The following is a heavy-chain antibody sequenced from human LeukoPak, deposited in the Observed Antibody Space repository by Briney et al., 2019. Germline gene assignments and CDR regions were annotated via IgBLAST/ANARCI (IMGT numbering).Heavy chain of an antibody. CDR2: IYSSGST. CDR1: GGSISNYY. D-gene: IGHD3-10*01. CDR3: AREHMVRGVINR. J-gene: IGHJ4*02. V-gene: IGHV4-4*07. Sequence: SETLSLTCTVSGGSISNYYWSWIRQPAGKRLEWLGRIYSSGSTDYNPSLESRVTVSVDTSKNQFSLKLSSVTAADTAVYYCAREHMVRGVINRWGQGALVTVSS.